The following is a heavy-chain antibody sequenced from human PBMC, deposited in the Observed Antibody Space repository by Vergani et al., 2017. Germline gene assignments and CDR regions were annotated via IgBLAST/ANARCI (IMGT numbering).Heavy chain of an antibody. J-gene: IGHJ4*02. D-gene: IGHD2-21*01. CDR2: ISGDGTNT. CDR3: AKGPGDWDPRWGFLDY. Sequence: VHLVESGGGVVQPGGSLRLSCEGSGFIFSGYAMSWVRQAPGKRLEWVLAISGDGTNTHYADSVKGRFTISRDNSKNTLSVQMNSLRDEDTAIYYCAKGPGDWDPRWGFLDYWGRGSLVIVSS. V-gene: IGHV3-23*04. CDR1: GFIFSGYA.